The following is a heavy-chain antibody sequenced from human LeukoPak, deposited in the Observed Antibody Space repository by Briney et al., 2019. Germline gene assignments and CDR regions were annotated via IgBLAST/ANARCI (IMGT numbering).Heavy chain of an antibody. D-gene: IGHD6-19*01. CDR2: INWNGGST. CDR3: AGGDRNGWYFDC. CDR1: GFNFEDHG. V-gene: IGHV3-20*04. J-gene: IGHJ4*02. Sequence: PGGSLRLSCAASGFNFEDHGMSWVRQTPGKGLEWVSGINWNGGSTGYADSVKGRFTISRDNAKNSLYLQMNSLRAEDTALYYCAGGDRNGWYFDCWGQGTLVTVSS.